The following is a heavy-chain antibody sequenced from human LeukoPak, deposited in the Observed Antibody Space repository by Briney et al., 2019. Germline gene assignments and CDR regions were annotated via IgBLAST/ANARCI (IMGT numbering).Heavy chain of an antibody. CDR3: AKMAGMTRQVYYMDV. D-gene: IGHD5-24*01. V-gene: IGHV3-23*01. Sequence: GGSLRLSCAASGFTFSSYAMSWARQAPGKGLEWVSAIYGSGDTTYYADSVKGRFTVSRDNSKNTLYLQMDGLRAEDTAVYYCAKMAGMTRQVYYMDVWGKGATVTVSS. CDR2: IYGSGDTT. CDR1: GFTFSSYA. J-gene: IGHJ6*03.